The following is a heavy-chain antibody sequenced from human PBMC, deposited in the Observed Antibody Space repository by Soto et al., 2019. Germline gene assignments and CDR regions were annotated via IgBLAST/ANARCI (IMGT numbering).Heavy chain of an antibody. CDR3: ARSPGASGYDSFDP. CDR2: INHSGST. Sequence: QVQLQQWGAGLLKPSETLSLTCAVYGGSFSGYYWSWIRQPPGKGLEWIGEINHSGSTNYNPSLKSLVTISVDTSKNQFSLKLSSVTAADTAVYYCARSPGASGYDSFDPWGQGTLVTVSS. CDR1: GGSFSGYY. D-gene: IGHD5-12*01. J-gene: IGHJ5*02. V-gene: IGHV4-34*01.